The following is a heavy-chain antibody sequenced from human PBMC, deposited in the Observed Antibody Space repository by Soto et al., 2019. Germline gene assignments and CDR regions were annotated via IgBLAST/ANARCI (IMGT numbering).Heavy chain of an antibody. J-gene: IGHJ6*03. CDR2: INHSGST. D-gene: IGHD6-6*01. CDR3: AREDPYSSSSYYYYYYMDV. Sequence: SETLSLTCAVYGGSFSGYYWSWIRQPPGKGLEWIGEINHSGSTNYNPSLKSRVTISVDTSKNQFSLKLSSVTAADTAVYYCAREDPYSSSSYYYYYYMDVWGKGTTVTVSS. CDR1: GGSFSGYY. V-gene: IGHV4-34*01.